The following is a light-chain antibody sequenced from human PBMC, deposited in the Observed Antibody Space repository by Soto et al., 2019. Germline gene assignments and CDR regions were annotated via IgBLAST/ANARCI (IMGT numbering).Light chain of an antibody. CDR1: SGGIANNY. Sequence: NFMLTQPHSVSESPGETVTISCTRTSGGIANNYVQWYQQRPGSAPTIVIYDHNQRPSGVPDRISGSTDGSSNSASLTISGLQTEDEADYYCQSYDSSFVLFGGGTKLTVL. CDR3: QSYDSSFVL. V-gene: IGLV6-57*04. J-gene: IGLJ2*01. CDR2: DHN.